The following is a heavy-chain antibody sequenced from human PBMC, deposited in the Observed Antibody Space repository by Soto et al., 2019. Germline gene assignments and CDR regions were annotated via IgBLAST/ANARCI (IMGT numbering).Heavy chain of an antibody. CDR1: GFTFSSYA. CDR3: ANQNQWLSLDY. Sequence: PGGSLRVSCAASGFTFSSYAMSWVRQAPGKGLEWVSAISGSGGSTYYAGSVKGRFKISRDNSKNALYLQMNSLRAEDTAVYYCANQNQWLSLDYWRQGTLVTVSS. J-gene: IGHJ4*02. D-gene: IGHD6-19*01. CDR2: ISGSGGST. V-gene: IGHV3-23*01.